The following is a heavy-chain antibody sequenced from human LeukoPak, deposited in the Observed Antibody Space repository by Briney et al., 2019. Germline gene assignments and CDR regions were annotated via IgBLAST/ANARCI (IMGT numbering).Heavy chain of an antibody. D-gene: IGHD2-2*01. Sequence: PSETLSLTCTVSGGSISSYYWSWIRQPPGKGLEWIGYIYYSGSTNYNPSLKSRVTISVDTSKNQFSLKLSSVTAADTAVYYCARGLVVPENWFDPWGQGTLVTVSS. J-gene: IGHJ5*02. CDR2: IYYSGST. V-gene: IGHV4-59*01. CDR1: GGSISSYY. CDR3: ARGLVVPENWFDP.